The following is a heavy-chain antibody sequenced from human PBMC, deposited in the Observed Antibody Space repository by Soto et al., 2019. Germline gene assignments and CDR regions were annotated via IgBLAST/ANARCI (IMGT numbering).Heavy chain of an antibody. D-gene: IGHD4-17*01. Sequence: QVQLQESGPGLVKPSETLSLTCTVSGGSISGYYWCWIRQPPGKGLEWIGYIYYGGNTNYIPSLKSRLTISVDTSKKQFSLRLSAVTAADTAVYYCARDGTPVTTGEAFDIWGQGTMVTVSS. CDR1: GGSISGYY. V-gene: IGHV4-59*01. J-gene: IGHJ3*02. CDR2: IYYGGNT. CDR3: ARDGTPVTTGEAFDI.